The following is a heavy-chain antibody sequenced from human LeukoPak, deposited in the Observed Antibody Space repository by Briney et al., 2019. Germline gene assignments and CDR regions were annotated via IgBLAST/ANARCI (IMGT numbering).Heavy chain of an antibody. CDR1: GGSISSYY. V-gene: IGHV4-59*12. D-gene: IGHD2-2*02. Sequence: SETLSLTCTVSGGSISSYYWSWIRQPPGKGLEWIGYIYYSGSTNYNPSLKSRVTISVDTSKNQFSLKLSSVTAADTAVYYCARAGCSSTSCYKGLDYWGQGTLVTVSS. CDR3: ARAGCSSTSCYKGLDY. J-gene: IGHJ4*02. CDR2: IYYSGST.